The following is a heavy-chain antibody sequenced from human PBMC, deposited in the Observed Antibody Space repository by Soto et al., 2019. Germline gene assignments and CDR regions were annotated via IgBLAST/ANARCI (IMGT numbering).Heavy chain of an antibody. CDR2: ISAYNGNT. D-gene: IGHD3-9*01. Sequence: VKVSCKASGYTFTRYGISWVRQAPGRGQEWMGWISAYNGNTNYAQKLKGRVTMTTDTSTSTAYMELRSLRSDDTAVYYCARVQTYDILTGYYNAFDYWGQGTLVTASS. V-gene: IGHV1-18*04. CDR1: GYTFTRYG. CDR3: ARVQTYDILTGYYNAFDY. J-gene: IGHJ4*02.